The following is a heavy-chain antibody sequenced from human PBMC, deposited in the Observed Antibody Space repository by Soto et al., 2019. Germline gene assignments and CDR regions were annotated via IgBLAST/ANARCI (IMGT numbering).Heavy chain of an antibody. D-gene: IGHD1-1*01. CDR1: GFTFSSYW. CDR3: ARGLLEPEKGSN. Sequence: GGSLRLSCAACGFTFSSYWMHWVRQAPGKGLVWVSRINSDGSSTSYADSVKGRFTISRDNAKNTLYLQMNSLRAEDTAVYYCARGLLEPEKGSNWGQGTLVTVSS. CDR2: INSDGSST. V-gene: IGHV3-74*01. J-gene: IGHJ4*02.